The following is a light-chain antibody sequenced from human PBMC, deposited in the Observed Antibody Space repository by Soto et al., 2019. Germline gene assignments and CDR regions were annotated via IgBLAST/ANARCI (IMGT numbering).Light chain of an antibody. J-gene: IGKJ2*01. V-gene: IGKV3-15*01. Sequence: EIVMTQSPATLSVSPGERATLSCRASQSISTELVWYQQKPGQPPRLLIYSASTRATGIPARFTGSGSGSEFSLTVSGLQSEAFAVYYCQQGHNWPLTFGQGTRLEI. CDR2: SAS. CDR1: QSISTE. CDR3: QQGHNWPLT.